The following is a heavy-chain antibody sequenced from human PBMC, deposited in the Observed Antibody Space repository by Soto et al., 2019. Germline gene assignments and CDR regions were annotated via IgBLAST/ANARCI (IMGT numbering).Heavy chain of an antibody. J-gene: IGHJ4*02. D-gene: IGHD2-21*02. V-gene: IGHV3-30*18. Sequence: ESGGGVVQPGRSLRLSCAASGSTFSSYGMHWVRQAPGKGLEWVAVISYDGSNKYYADSVKGRFTISRDNSKNTLYLQMNSLRAEATAVYDCAKWAPGLLKYYFDYWGQGTLVTVSS. CDR3: AKWAPGLLKYYFDY. CDR1: GSTFSSYG. CDR2: ISYDGSNK.